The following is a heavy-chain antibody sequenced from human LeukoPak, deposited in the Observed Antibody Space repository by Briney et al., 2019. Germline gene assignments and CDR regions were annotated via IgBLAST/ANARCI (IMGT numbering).Heavy chain of an antibody. CDR1: GFTIIKYW. D-gene: IGHD3-22*01. V-gene: IGHV3-7*01. Sequence: GGSLRLSCAASGFTIIKYWMSWVRQAPGKGLEWVANINQGGSEKDYVDSVKGRFTISRDNAKNSLFLQMNSLRAEDAALYYCVPHYFDSSGYYHGYWGQGTLVTVSS. CDR3: VPHYFDSSGYYHGY. J-gene: IGHJ4*02. CDR2: INQGGSEK.